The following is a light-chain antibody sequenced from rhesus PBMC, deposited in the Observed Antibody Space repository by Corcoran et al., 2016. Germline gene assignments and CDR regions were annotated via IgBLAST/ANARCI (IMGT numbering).Light chain of an antibody. CDR1: QRVSSY. J-gene: IGKJ4*01. CDR2: GES. V-gene: IGKV3S9*01. CDR3: QQYNNWPLT. Sequence: EIVMTQSPATLALSPGERATLSCRASQRVSSYFAWYQQKPGPAPRLLIYGESSRATGIPDRFSGSGSGTEFNLTISSLEPEDVGVYYCQQYNNWPLTFGGGTKVELK.